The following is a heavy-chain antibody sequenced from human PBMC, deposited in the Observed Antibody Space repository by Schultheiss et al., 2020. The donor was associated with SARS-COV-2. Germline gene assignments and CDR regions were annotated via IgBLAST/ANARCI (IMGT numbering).Heavy chain of an antibody. CDR1: GFTFTNAW. D-gene: IGHD2-21*02. Sequence: GGSLRLSCAVSGFTFTNAWMSWVRQAPGKGLEWVGRIKRKADGGTTDYAAPVKGRFTLSTDESENNLFLQMNSLKTEDTAVYYCTTGPICSGLCYSSVFDYWGQGTLVTVSS. V-gene: IGHV3-15*01. J-gene: IGHJ4*02. CDR2: IKRKADGGTT. CDR3: TTGPICSGLCYSSVFDY.